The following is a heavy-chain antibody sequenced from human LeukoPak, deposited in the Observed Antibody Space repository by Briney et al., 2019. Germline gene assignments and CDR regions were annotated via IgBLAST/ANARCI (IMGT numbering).Heavy chain of an antibody. Sequence: SVKVSCKASGGTFSSYAISWVRQAPGQGLEWMGRIIPILGIANYAQKLQGRVTITADKSTSTAYMELSSLRSEDTAVYYCAREGENTAMVSFDYWGQGTLVTVSS. CDR2: IIPILGIA. CDR1: GGTFSSYA. J-gene: IGHJ4*02. CDR3: AREGENTAMVSFDY. V-gene: IGHV1-69*04. D-gene: IGHD5-18*01.